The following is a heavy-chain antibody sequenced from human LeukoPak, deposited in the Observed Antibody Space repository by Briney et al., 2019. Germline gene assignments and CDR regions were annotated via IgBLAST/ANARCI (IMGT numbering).Heavy chain of an antibody. D-gene: IGHD3-22*01. J-gene: IGHJ4*02. CDR2: ISAYNGNT. CDR3: ARAVYYYDSSGYRLPEDY. Sequence: ASVKVSCKAAGYTFTSYGISWVRQAPGQGLEWMGWISAYNGNTNYAQKLQGRVTMTTDTSTRTAYMELRSLRSDDTAVYYCARAVYYYDSSGYRLPEDYWGQGTLVTVSS. V-gene: IGHV1-18*01. CDR1: GYTFTSYG.